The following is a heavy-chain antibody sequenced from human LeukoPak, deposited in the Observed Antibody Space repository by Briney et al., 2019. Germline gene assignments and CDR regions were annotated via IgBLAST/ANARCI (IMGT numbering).Heavy chain of an antibody. Sequence: PGGSLRLSCAASGFTFSDYWMHWVRQVPGKGLVWVSRINSDGSFTTYADFVKGRFTISRDNSKNTLYLQMNSLRGDDTGMYFCAKDSSSSNPYFGLDVWGQGTTVTVSS. CDR2: INSDGSFT. V-gene: IGHV3-74*01. CDR1: GFTFSDYW. CDR3: AKDSSSSNPYFGLDV. J-gene: IGHJ6*02. D-gene: IGHD6-13*01.